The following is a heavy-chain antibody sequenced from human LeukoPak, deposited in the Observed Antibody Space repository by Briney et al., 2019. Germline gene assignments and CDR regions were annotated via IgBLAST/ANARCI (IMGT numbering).Heavy chain of an antibody. CDR1: GFTFDDYA. CDR2: ISWNSGSI. J-gene: IGHJ4*02. CDR3: AWGIPFDY. D-gene: IGHD6-13*01. Sequence: GRSLRLSCAASGFTFDDYAMHWVRQAPGKGLEWVSGISWNSGSIGYADSVKGRFTISRDNSKNTLYLQMNSLRAEDTAVYYCAWGIPFDYWGQGTLVTVSS. V-gene: IGHV3-9*01.